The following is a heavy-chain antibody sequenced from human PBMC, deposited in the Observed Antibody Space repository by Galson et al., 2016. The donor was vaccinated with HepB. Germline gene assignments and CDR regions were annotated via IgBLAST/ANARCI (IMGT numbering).Heavy chain of an antibody. CDR3: ATGSGSSSREYYYYYYGIDV. CDR2: SDPENGET. J-gene: IGHJ6*02. Sequence: SVKVSCKVSGYTLNEVYIHWVRQAPGKGLEWMGGSDPENGETIYAQKFQGRVTMTEDTSTDTAYMELRSLRSEDPAVYYWATGSGSSSREYYYYYYGIDVWGQGTTVTVSS. CDR1: GYTLNEVY. D-gene: IGHD6-6*01. V-gene: IGHV1-24*01.